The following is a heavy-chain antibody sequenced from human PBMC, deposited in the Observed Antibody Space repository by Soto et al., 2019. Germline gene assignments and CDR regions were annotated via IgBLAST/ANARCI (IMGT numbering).Heavy chain of an antibody. Sequence: PGGALRLSCAASGFTFSNYGMHWVRQAPGKGLEWVAVISYDGSNKYYADSVKGRFTISRDNSKNTLYLQMNSLRAEDTAVYYWAREKGMDVGAQGTTAPVS. V-gene: IGHV3-30*03. CDR2: ISYDGSNK. CDR3: AREKGMDV. J-gene: IGHJ6*02. CDR1: GFTFSNYG.